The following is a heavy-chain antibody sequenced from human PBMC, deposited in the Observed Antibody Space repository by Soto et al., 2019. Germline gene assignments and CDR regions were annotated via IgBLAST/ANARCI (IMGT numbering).Heavy chain of an antibody. CDR1: GFTFSKYW. J-gene: IGHJ4*02. Sequence: QPGGSLRLSCASSGFTFSKYWMSWVRQAPGKGLEWVANINQDGSDKYHVDSVKGRFTISRDNAQNSLYLQMNSLRAEDTAVYYCARGHTTSAGIYWGQGT. V-gene: IGHV3-7*01. D-gene: IGHD6-19*01. CDR3: ARGHTTSAGIY. CDR2: INQDGSDK.